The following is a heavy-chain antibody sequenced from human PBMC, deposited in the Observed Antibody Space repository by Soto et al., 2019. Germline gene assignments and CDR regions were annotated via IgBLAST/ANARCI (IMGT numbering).Heavy chain of an antibody. D-gene: IGHD1-7*01. CDR3: TELLDY. CDR1: GFTFSGSA. CDR2: IRSKANSYAT. Sequence: EVELVESGGGLDQPGGSLKLSCAASGFTFSGSAMHWVRQASGKGLEWVGRIRSKANSYATAYAASVKGRFTISRDDSKNTAYLQMNSLKTEDSAVYYCTELLDYWGQGTLVTVSS. V-gene: IGHV3-73*02. J-gene: IGHJ4*02.